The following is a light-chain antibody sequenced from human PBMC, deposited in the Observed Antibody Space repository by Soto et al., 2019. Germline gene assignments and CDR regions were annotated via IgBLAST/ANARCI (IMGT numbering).Light chain of an antibody. CDR2: AAS. J-gene: IGKJ1*01. CDR1: QSFSSN. Sequence: EIVMTQSPATLSVSPGERATLSCRASQSFSSNLAWYQQKPGQAPRLLIYAASTRATGIPARFSGSGSETEFPLTISSLQSEDFAVYYCQQYNNWPRTFGQGTKVEIK. V-gene: IGKV3-15*01. CDR3: QQYNNWPRT.